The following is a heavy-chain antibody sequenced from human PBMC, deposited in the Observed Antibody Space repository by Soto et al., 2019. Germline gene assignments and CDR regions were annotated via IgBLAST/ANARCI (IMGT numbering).Heavy chain of an antibody. D-gene: IGHD3-10*01. CDR1: GFTFSSYW. V-gene: IGHV3-7*05. CDR3: ARDKGKKGGWCGESATADYYYYYGMDV. CDR2: IKQDGSEK. J-gene: IGHJ6*02. Sequence: GGSLRLSCAASGFTFSSYWMSWVRQAPGKGLEWVANIKQDGSEKYYVDSVKGTFTISRDNAKNSLYLQMNRRRAEDTAVYYCARDKGKKGGWCGESATADYYYYYGMDVWGQGTTVTVSS.